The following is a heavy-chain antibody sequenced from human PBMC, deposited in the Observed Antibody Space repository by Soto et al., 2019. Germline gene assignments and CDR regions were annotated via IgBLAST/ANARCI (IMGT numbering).Heavy chain of an antibody. Sequence: EVQLLESGGDLIQPGGSLRLSCAASGFTFNIYAMTWVSQAPGKGLEWVSAISRYGDITYYADSVEGRFSISRDNSKNTLYLQMNSLRAEDTAVYYCAKDRYLDHDSRGYLFDNWGQGTLVTVSS. J-gene: IGHJ4*02. CDR3: AKDRYLDHDSRGYLFDN. CDR1: GFTFNIYA. CDR2: ISRYGDIT. V-gene: IGHV3-23*01. D-gene: IGHD3-22*01.